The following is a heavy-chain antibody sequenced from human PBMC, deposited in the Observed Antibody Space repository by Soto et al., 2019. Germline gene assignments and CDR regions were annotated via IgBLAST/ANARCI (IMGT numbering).Heavy chain of an antibody. CDR3: ARHNIDSSPDYYYYGMDV. V-gene: IGHV5-51*01. Sequence: PGESLKISCKGSGYSFTSYWIGWVRQMPGKGLEWMGIIYPGDSDTRYSPSFQGQVTISADKSISTAYLQWSSLKASDTAMYYCARHNIDSSPDYYYYGMDVWGQGTTVTVSS. CDR1: GYSFTSYW. CDR2: IYPGDSDT. D-gene: IGHD2-15*01. J-gene: IGHJ6*02.